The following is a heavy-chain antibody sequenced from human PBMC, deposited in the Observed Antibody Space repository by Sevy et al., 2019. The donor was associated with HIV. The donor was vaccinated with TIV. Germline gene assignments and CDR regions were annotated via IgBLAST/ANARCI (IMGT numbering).Heavy chain of an antibody. J-gene: IGHJ3*02. V-gene: IGHV3-48*02. Sequence: GGSLRLSCAASGFTFSSYSMNWIRQAPGKGLEWVSYISSSSSTIYYADSVKGRFTISRDNAKNSLYLQMNSLRDEDTAVYYCARDRVDYDILTGYYIDAFDIWGQGTMVTVSS. CDR1: GFTFSSYS. CDR2: ISSSSSTI. CDR3: ARDRVDYDILTGYYIDAFDI. D-gene: IGHD3-9*01.